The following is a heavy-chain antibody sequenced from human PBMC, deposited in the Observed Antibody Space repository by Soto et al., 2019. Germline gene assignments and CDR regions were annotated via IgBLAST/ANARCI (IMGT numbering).Heavy chain of an antibody. CDR1: GYTFTMYA. CDR3: ARAGWFGEGYFDF. V-gene: IGHV1-3*01. Sequence: ASVKVSCKASGYTFTMYAMHWVRQAPGQRLEWMGWINAGNGHTKYLQKLQGRVTITRDTSARTAYMELSSLRSEDTAAYYCARAGWFGEGYFDFWGQGTLVTVSS. J-gene: IGHJ4*02. CDR2: INAGNGHT. D-gene: IGHD3-10*01.